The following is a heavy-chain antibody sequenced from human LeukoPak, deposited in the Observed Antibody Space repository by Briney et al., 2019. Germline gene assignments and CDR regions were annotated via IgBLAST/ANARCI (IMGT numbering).Heavy chain of an antibody. V-gene: IGHV1-69*06. CDR1: GGTFTSYA. D-gene: IGHD2-15*01. Sequence: ASVKVSCKASGGTFTSYAISWVRQAPGQGLEWRGGIIPIFGTANYAKKFQGRVTITSDKSTSTAYMELSSLRSEDTAVYYCARGGLLDASYFDYWGQGTLVTVSS. J-gene: IGHJ4*02. CDR3: ARGGLLDASYFDY. CDR2: IIPIFGTA.